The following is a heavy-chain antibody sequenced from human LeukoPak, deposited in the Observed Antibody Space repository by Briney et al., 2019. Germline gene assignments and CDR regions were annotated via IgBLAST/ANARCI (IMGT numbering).Heavy chain of an antibody. J-gene: IGHJ6*02. CDR2: LNPSGGSS. CDR3: ASVYKHGMDV. D-gene: IGHD5-24*01. V-gene: IGHV1-46*01. Sequence: ASVKVSCKASGYTVTSYYMHWVRQAPGQGLEWMAILNPSGGSSNYAQKFQGRATLTRATSTGTVYMELSSLRSEDTAVYYCASVYKHGMDVWGQGTAVIVSS. CDR1: GYTVTSYY.